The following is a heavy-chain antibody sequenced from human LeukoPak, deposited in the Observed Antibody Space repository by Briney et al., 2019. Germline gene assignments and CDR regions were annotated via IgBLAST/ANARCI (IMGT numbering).Heavy chain of an antibody. J-gene: IGHJ5*02. CDR1: GASITKYY. CDR2: LYYSGAT. CDR3: ARGLGIAAAGQFDP. D-gene: IGHD6-13*01. V-gene: IGHV4-59*12. Sequence: PSETLSLTCTVSGASITKYYWSWIRQPPGKGLEWIGYLYYSGATNYNPSLKSRVTISVDTSRTRFSLKLSSVTAADTAVYYCARGLGIAAAGQFDPWGQGTLVTVSS.